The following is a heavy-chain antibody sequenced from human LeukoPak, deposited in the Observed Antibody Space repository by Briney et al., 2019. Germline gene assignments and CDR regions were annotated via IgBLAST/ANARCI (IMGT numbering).Heavy chain of an antibody. CDR2: INPNSGGT. CDR3: AAPRMDTAMVAAFDI. D-gene: IGHD5-18*01. J-gene: IGHJ3*02. CDR1: GYTFTSYY. V-gene: IGHV1-2*02. Sequence: ASVKVSCKSSGYTFTSYYMHWVRQAPGQGLEWMGWINPNSGGTNYAQKFQGRVTMTRDTSISTAYMELSRLRSDDTAVYYCAAPRMDTAMVAAFDIWGQGTMVTVSS.